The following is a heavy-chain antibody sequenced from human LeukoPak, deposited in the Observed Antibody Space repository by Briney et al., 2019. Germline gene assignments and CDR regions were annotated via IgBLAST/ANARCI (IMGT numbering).Heavy chain of an antibody. Sequence: PSETLSLTCTVSGGSIRSSSYYWGWIRQPPGKGLEWIGSIYFSGSTYYNPSLNSRVTISVDTSKNQFSLKLSSETAADTAVYYCAREARSTVPRVWFDPWGQGTLVTVSS. D-gene: IGHD4-17*01. V-gene: IGHV4-39*07. CDR1: GGSIRSSSYY. CDR2: IYFSGST. J-gene: IGHJ5*02. CDR3: AREARSTVPRVWFDP.